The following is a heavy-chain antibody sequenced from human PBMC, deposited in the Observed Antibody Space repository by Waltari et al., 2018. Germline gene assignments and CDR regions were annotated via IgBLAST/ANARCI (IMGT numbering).Heavy chain of an antibody. CDR1: GGSFSGYY. J-gene: IGHJ4*02. CDR2: INHSGST. Sequence: QVQLQQWGAGLLKPSETLSLTCAVYGGSFSGYYCSWIRQPPGKGLEWIGEINHSGSTNYNPSLKSRVTISVDTSKNQFSLKLSSVTAADTAVYYCARKRSRRSIYSSSPNPLDYWGQGTLVTVSS. V-gene: IGHV4-34*01. CDR3: ARKRSRRSIYSSSPNPLDY. D-gene: IGHD6-6*01.